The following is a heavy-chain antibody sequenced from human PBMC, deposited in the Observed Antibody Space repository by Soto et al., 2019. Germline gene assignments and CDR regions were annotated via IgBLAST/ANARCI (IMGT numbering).Heavy chain of an antibody. CDR3: ASPGVVRGIHYSGMDF. Sequence: GESLKISCKGSGYSFTSYWISWVRQMPGKGLEWMGRIDPSDSYTNYSPSFQGHVTISADKSISTAYLQWSSLKASDTAMYYWASPGVVRGIHYSGMDFGGEGTKAT. CDR1: GYSFTSYW. V-gene: IGHV5-10-1*01. J-gene: IGHJ6*02. CDR2: IDPSDSYT. D-gene: IGHD3-16*01.